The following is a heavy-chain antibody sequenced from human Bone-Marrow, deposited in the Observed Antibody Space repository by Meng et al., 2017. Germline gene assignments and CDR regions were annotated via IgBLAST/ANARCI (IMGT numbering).Heavy chain of an antibody. Sequence: GESLKISCAASGFTFSSYAMSWVRQAPGKGLEWVSAISGSGGSTYYADSVKGRFTISRDNSKNTLYLQMNSLSAEDTAVYYCARRYSSSWYPNQYYFDYWGQGTLVTVSS. CDR1: GFTFSSYA. V-gene: IGHV3-23*01. D-gene: IGHD6-13*01. CDR3: ARRYSSSWYPNQYYFDY. CDR2: ISGSGGST. J-gene: IGHJ4*02.